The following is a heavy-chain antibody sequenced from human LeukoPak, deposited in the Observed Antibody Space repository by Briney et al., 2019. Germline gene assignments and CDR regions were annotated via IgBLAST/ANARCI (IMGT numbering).Heavy chain of an antibody. CDR3: AKDQKHYYYYYGMDV. CDR2: ISYDGSNK. V-gene: IGHV3-30*18. J-gene: IGHJ6*02. CDR1: GFTFSSYG. Sequence: GRSLRLSCAASGFTFSSYGMHWVRQAPGKGLEWVAVISYDGSNKYYEDSVKGRFTISRDNSKNTLYLQMNSLRAEDTAVYYCAKDQKHYYYYYGMDVWGQGTSVTVSS.